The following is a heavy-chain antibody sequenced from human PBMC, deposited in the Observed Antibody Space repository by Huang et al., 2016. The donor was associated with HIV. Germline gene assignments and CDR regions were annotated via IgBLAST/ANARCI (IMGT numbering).Heavy chain of an antibody. CDR1: GGSINTGRYY. J-gene: IGHJ2*01. D-gene: IGHD3-3*01. CDR3: ARNHDFWRGRMFAISYFDV. Sequence: QMRFQESGPGLVKPSGTLSLTCNVSGGSINTGRYYWGWLRLPPGKGLEWVGSLYYTGKRHYDPSLRGRLTMSADTSKNQFSLNLSSVTAADTAIYYCARNHDFWRGRMFAISYFDVWGRGTLVTVAS. V-gene: IGHV4-39*01. CDR2: LYYTGKR.